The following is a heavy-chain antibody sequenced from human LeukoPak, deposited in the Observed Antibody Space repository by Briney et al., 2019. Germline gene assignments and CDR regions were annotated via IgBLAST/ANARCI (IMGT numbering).Heavy chain of an antibody. J-gene: IGHJ3*02. CDR2: ISAYNGNT. Sequence: ASAKVSCKASGYTFTSYGISWVRQAPGQGLEWMGWISAYNGNTNYAQKLQGRVTMTRDTSISTAYMELSRLRSDDTAVYYCARDRGRDGYNSALGDDAFDIWGQGTMVTVSS. CDR1: GYTFTSYG. V-gene: IGHV1-18*01. D-gene: IGHD5-24*01. CDR3: ARDRGRDGYNSALGDDAFDI.